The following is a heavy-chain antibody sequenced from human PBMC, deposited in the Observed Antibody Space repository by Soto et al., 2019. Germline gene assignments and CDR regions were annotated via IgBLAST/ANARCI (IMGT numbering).Heavy chain of an antibody. CDR3: ARRIVVVTAEWGDYYGMDV. CDR2: IYYSGST. J-gene: IGHJ6*02. V-gene: IGHV4-30-4*01. D-gene: IGHD2-21*02. CDR1: GGSISSGDDY. Sequence: TSETLSLTCTVSGGSISSGDDYWSWIRQPPGKGLEWIGYIYYSGSTYYNPSLKSRVTISVDTSKNQFSLKLSSVTAADTAVYYCARRIVVVTAEWGDYYGMDVWGQGTTVTVSS.